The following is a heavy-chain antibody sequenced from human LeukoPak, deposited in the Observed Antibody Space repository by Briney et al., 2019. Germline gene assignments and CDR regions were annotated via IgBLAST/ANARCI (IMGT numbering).Heavy chain of an antibody. V-gene: IGHV1-18*01. D-gene: IGHD6-13*01. CDR2: ISAYNDNT. CDR3: ARGDGVAAAGTNWFDP. J-gene: IGHJ5*02. CDR1: GYTFTSYG. Sequence: GASVKVSCKASGYTFTSYGISWVRQAPGQGLEWMGWISAYNDNTNYAQKLQGRVTMTTDTSTSTAYMELRSLRSDDTAVYYGARGDGVAAAGTNWFDPWGQGTLVTVSS.